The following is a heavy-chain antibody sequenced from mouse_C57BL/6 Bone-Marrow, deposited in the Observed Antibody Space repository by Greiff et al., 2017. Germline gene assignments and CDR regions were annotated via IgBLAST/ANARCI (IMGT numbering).Heavy chain of an antibody. CDR2: IYPSDSET. CDR1: GYTFTSYW. D-gene: IGHD1-1*01. J-gene: IGHJ3*01. V-gene: IGHV1-61*01. Sequence: QVHVKQPGAELVRPGSSVKLSCKASGYTFTSYWMDWVKQRPGQGLEWIGNIYPSDSETHYNQKFKDKATLTVDKSSSTAYMQLSSLTSEDSAVYYCARESYYYGSSPFAYWGQGTLVTVSA. CDR3: ARESYYYGSSPFAY.